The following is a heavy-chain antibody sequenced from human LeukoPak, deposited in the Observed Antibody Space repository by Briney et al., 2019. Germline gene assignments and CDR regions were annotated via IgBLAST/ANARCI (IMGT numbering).Heavy chain of an antibody. J-gene: IGHJ4*02. CDR1: GGSFSGYY. Sequence: SETLSLTCAVYGGSFSGYYGSWIRQPPGKGLEWIGEINHSGSTNYNPSLKSRVTISVDTSKNQFSLKLSSVTAADTAVCYCARSRAAAGKDYWGQGTLVTVSS. D-gene: IGHD6-13*01. CDR3: ARSRAAAGKDY. CDR2: INHSGST. V-gene: IGHV4-34*01.